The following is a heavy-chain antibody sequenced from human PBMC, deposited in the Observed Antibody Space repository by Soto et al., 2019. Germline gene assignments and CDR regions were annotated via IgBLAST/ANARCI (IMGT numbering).Heavy chain of an antibody. CDR2: IGSVGGDT. Sequence: GGSLRLSCAASGFTFYSYAMSWVRQAPGRGLEWVSTIGSVGGDTYYADSVKGRFTISRDDSKNTLLLQMNSLRAENTAVYYCVKDRMAYNSVWDPFDIWGQGTMVTVSS. CDR3: VKDRMAYNSVWDPFDI. CDR1: GFTFYSYA. V-gene: IGHV3-23*01. J-gene: IGHJ3*02. D-gene: IGHD1-20*01.